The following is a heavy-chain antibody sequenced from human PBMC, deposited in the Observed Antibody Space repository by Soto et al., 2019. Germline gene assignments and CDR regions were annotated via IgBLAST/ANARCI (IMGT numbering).Heavy chain of an antibody. V-gene: IGHV4-34*01. D-gene: IGHD3-3*01. CDR2: INHSGST. CDR1: GGSFSGYY. CDR3: VIFVY. J-gene: IGHJ4*02. Sequence: LSLTCAVYGGSFSGYYWSWIRQPPGKGLEWIGEINHSGSTNYNPSLKSRVTISVDTSKNQFSLKLSSVTAADTAVYYCVIFVYWGQGTLVTVSS.